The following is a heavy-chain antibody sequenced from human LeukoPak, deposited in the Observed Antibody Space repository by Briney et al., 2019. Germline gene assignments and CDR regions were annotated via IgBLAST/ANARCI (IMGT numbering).Heavy chain of an antibody. D-gene: IGHD1-1*01. J-gene: IGHJ4*02. Sequence: SETLSLTCAVYGGSFSGYYWSWIRQPPGKGLGWIGEINHSGSTNYNPSLKSRVTISVDTSKNQFSLKLSSVTAADTAVYYCASRRNWNDKRVLRFDYWGQGTLVTVSS. CDR3: ASRRNWNDKRVLRFDY. CDR2: INHSGST. V-gene: IGHV4-34*01. CDR1: GGSFSGYY.